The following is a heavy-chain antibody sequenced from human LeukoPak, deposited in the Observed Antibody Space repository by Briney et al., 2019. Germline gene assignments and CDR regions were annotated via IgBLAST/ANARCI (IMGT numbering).Heavy chain of an antibody. J-gene: IGHJ1*01. Sequence: SETLSLTCAVYGGSFSGYYWSWIRQPPGKGLEWIGEINHSGSTNYNPSLKSRVTISVDTSKNQFSLKLSSVTAADTAVYYCARGRPYSSSWYGGRYFQHWGQGTLVTVSS. V-gene: IGHV4-34*01. D-gene: IGHD6-13*01. CDR3: ARGRPYSSSWYGGRYFQH. CDR2: INHSGST. CDR1: GGSFSGYY.